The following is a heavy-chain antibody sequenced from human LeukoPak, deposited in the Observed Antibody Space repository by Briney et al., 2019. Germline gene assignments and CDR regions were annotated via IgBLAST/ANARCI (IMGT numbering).Heavy chain of an antibody. Sequence: GGSLRLSCAASGFTFSTYSVNWVRQAPGKGLEWVSSISSSSNYIYYADSLKGRFTISRDNAKNSLYLQMNSLRAEDTAVYYCAAGATTFDYWGQGTLVTVSS. J-gene: IGHJ4*02. CDR1: GFTFSTYS. D-gene: IGHD5-12*01. CDR2: ISSSSNYI. CDR3: AAGATTFDY. V-gene: IGHV3-21*01.